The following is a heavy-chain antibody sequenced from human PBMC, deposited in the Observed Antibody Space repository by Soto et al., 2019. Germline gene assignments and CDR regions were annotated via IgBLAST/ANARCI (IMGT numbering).Heavy chain of an antibody. J-gene: IGHJ6*02. CDR1: GFTFSRNA. D-gene: IGHD5-12*01. Sequence: QEQLVQSGGGVVQPGRSLRLSCEASGFTFSRNAMHWVRQAPGKGLGWVAVISFDGNNQYYTDSVKGRFTISRDNSKNTLDLQMNSLRREDTAVYYCARDREYSGFYYGMDVWGQGTTVTVSS. V-gene: IGHV3-30-3*01. CDR2: ISFDGNNQ. CDR3: ARDREYSGFYYGMDV.